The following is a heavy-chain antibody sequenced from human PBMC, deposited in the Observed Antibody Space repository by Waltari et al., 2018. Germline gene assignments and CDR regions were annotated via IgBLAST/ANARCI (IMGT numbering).Heavy chain of an antibody. J-gene: IGHJ6*02. D-gene: IGHD4-4*01. CDR1: GFTFLIYE. Sequence: EVQLVESGGGFVQPGGSLRLSCAASGFTFLIYELNWFRQAPGKGLEWVSYISSSGSTIYYADAGKGRFTISRDNAKNSLYLQMNSLRAEDTAVYYCARDKHGYSKIVGYYYGMDVWGQGTTVTVSS. V-gene: IGHV3-48*03. CDR2: ISSSGSTI. CDR3: ARDKHGYSKIVGYYYGMDV.